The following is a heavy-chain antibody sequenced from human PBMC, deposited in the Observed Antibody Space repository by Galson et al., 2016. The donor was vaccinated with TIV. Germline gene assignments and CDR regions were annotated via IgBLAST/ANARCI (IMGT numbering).Heavy chain of an antibody. D-gene: IGHD2-21*01. CDR2: ISGFNANT. J-gene: IGHJ5*01. Sequence: SVKVSCKASGYIFTNYGISWVRQAPGQGLEWLGWISGFNANTNSAQQFQGRVTMTTDTSTSTVYMEMSSLRSEDTAVYYCATVRACGGDCYYSDSWGPGTLVSVSS. V-gene: IGHV1-18*01. CDR1: GYIFTNYG. CDR3: ATVRACGGDCYYSDS.